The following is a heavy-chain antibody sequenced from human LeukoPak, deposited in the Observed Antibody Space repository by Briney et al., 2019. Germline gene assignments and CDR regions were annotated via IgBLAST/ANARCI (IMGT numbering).Heavy chain of an antibody. CDR3: ARDYYLDY. CDR2: ISSGGSTI. V-gene: IGHV3-48*03. J-gene: IGHJ4*02. Sequence: PGGSLRLSCAASGFTFGSYAMNWVRQAPGKGLEWLSYISSGGSTIYYADSVKGRFTISRDNAKNSLFLQMNSLRAEDTAVYYCARDYYLDYWGQGTLVTVSS. D-gene: IGHD3-10*01. CDR1: GFTFGSYA.